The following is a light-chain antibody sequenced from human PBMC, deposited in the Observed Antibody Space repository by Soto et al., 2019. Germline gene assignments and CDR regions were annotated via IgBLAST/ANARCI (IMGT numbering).Light chain of an antibody. CDR3: SSYAGSKNPPFL. Sequence: QSVLTQPPSASGSPGQSITISCTGTSSDVGGFNYVSWHQQHPGKAPKVIIYEVTKRPSGVPDRFSGSKSANTASLTVSGLQAEDEADYYCSSYAGSKNPPFLFGTGTK. CDR2: EVT. V-gene: IGLV2-8*01. J-gene: IGLJ1*01. CDR1: SSDVGGFNY.